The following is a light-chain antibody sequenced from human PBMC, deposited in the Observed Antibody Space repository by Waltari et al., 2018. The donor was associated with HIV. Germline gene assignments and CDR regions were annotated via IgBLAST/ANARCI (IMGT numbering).Light chain of an antibody. CDR1: SSDVGGYNY. CDR2: EGS. V-gene: IGLV2-8*01. J-gene: IGLJ2*01. Sequence: QSALTQPPSASGSPGQSVTISCTGTSSDVGGYNYVSWYRHHPGKPPKLMIYEGSKRPSGVPDRFSVSKSGNTASLTVSGLQAEDEADYYCSSYAGSNNLVFGGGTKLTVL. CDR3: SSYAGSNNLV.